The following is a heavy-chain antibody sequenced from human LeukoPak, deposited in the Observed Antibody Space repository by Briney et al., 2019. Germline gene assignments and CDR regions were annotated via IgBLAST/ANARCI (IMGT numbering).Heavy chain of an antibody. CDR3: ARDRANSDYGMDV. V-gene: IGHV1-69*04. CDR2: IIPILGIA. Sequence: SVKVSCKASGGTFSSYAISWVRQAPGQGLEWMGRIIPILGIANYAQKFQGRVTITADKSTSTAYMELSSLRSEDTAVYYCARDRANSDYGMDVWGQGTTVTVSS. CDR1: GGTFSSYA. D-gene: IGHD2/OR15-2a*01. J-gene: IGHJ6*02.